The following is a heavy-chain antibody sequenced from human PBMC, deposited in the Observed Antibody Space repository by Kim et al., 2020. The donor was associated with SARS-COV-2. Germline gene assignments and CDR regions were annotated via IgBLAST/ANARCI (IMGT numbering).Heavy chain of an antibody. Sequence: GSTNYNPSLKSRVTISVDTSKNQFSRKLSAVTAADTAVYYCARGGYGQGYWGQGTLVTVSS. D-gene: IGHD5-12*01. J-gene: IGHJ4*02. V-gene: IGHV4-59*09. CDR2: GST. CDR3: ARGGYGQGY.